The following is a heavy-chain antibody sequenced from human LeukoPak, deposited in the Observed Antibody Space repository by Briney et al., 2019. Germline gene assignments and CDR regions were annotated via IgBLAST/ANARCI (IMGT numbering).Heavy chain of an antibody. J-gene: IGHJ5*02. V-gene: IGHV4-59*01. Sequence: SETLSLTCTVSGGSISSYYWSWIRQPPGKGLEWIGYIYYSGITNYNPSLKSRVTISVDTSKNQCSLKLSSVTAADTAVYYCARMDTLWFGEFNWFDPWGQGTLVTVSS. CDR1: GGSISSYY. CDR3: ARMDTLWFGEFNWFDP. D-gene: IGHD3-10*01. CDR2: IYYSGIT.